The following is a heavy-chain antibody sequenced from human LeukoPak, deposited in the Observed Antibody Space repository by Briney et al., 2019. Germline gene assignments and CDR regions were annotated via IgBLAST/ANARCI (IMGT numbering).Heavy chain of an antibody. CDR1: GGSISSTTYY. CDR2: IYYSGNT. D-gene: IGHD3-3*01. CDR3: ARGPYDFWSGYPPVGYYYYYYGMDV. V-gene: IGHV4-39*02. J-gene: IGHJ6*02. Sequence: SETLSLTCIVSGGSISSTTYYWGWIRQPPGKRLEWIGSIYYSGNTYYNPSLKSRVTISIDTSKNQFSLNLNSVTAADTAVYYCARGPYDFWSGYPPVGYYYYYYGMDVWGQGTTVTVSS.